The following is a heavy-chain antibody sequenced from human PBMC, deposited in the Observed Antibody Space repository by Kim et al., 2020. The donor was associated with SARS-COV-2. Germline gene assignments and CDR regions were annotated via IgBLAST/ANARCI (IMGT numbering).Heavy chain of an antibody. Sequence: GESLKISCKGSGYSFTSYWIGWVRQMPGKGLEWMGIIYPGDSDTRYSPSFQGQVTISADKSISTAYLQWSSLKASDTAMYYCARHFRVASSTSLNWFDPWGQGTLVTVSS. CDR2: IYPGDSDT. CDR1: GYSFTSYW. D-gene: IGHD2-2*01. CDR3: ARHFRVASSTSLNWFDP. V-gene: IGHV5-51*01. J-gene: IGHJ5*02.